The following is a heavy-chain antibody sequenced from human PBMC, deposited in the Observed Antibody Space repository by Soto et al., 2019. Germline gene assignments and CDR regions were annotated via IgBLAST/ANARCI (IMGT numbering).Heavy chain of an antibody. V-gene: IGHV3-23*01. CDR1: EFTFSSYA. CDR3: ASPGILHPGIAVAVYFDY. J-gene: IGHJ4*02. D-gene: IGHD6-19*01. Sequence: LRLSCAASEFTFSSYAMSWVRQAPGKGLEWVSGISGSGGSTYYADSVKGRFTISRDNSKNMLYLQMNSLRAEDTAVYYCASPGILHPGIAVAVYFDYWGQGTLVTVSS. CDR2: ISGSGGST.